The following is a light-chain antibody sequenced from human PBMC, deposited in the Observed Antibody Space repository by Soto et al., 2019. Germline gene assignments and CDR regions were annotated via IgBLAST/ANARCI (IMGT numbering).Light chain of an antibody. CDR3: SSYLSTSTVV. V-gene: IGLV2-14*01. CDR2: EVT. Sequence: QSALTQPASVSGSPGQSITISCTGTSSDVGAYDYVSWYRHHPGKAPKLMIYEVTNRPSGVPNRFSGSKSGNTASLTISGLQAEDEADYYCSSYLSTSTVVFGGGTKLTVL. J-gene: IGLJ2*01. CDR1: SSDVGAYDY.